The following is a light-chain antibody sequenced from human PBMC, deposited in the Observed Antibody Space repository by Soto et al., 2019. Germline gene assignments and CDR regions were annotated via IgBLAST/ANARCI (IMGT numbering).Light chain of an antibody. Sequence: QSALTQPASVSGSPGQSITISCTGTSSDVGIYNYVSWYQQHPDKAPKLMIYQVTNRPSGVSNRFSGSKSGNTASLTISGLQAEDEADYYCSSYTGSTNYVFGTGTKVTVL. CDR2: QVT. CDR3: SSYTGSTNYV. CDR1: SSDVGIYNY. V-gene: IGLV2-14*01. J-gene: IGLJ1*01.